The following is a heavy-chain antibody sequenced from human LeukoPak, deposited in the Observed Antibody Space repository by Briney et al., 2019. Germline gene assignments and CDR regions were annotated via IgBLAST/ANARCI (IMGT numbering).Heavy chain of an antibody. D-gene: IGHD4-17*01. CDR3: ARVYGDYRTWDY. CDR1: GFTFSSYW. CDR2: INSDGSIT. V-gene: IGHV3-74*01. Sequence: GGSLRLSCAASGFTFSSYWMHWVRQAPGKGLVWVSRINSDGSITNYADSVKGRFTISRDNAKNTLYLQLNRLRAEDTAVYYCARVYGDYRTWDYWGQGTLVTVSS. J-gene: IGHJ4*02.